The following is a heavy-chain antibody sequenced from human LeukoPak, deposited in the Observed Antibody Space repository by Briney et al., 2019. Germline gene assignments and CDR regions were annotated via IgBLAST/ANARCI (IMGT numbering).Heavy chain of an antibody. CDR2: IYYSGST. CDR1: GGSISSSSYY. Sequence: SETLSLTCTVSGGSISSSSYYWVWIRQLPGKGLEWIGSIYYSGSTYYNPSLKSRVTISVDTSKNQFSLKLSSVTAADTAVYYCATLSPAITGTTEFDPWGQGTLVTVSS. V-gene: IGHV4-39*01. D-gene: IGHD1-20*01. J-gene: IGHJ5*02. CDR3: ATLSPAITGTTEFDP.